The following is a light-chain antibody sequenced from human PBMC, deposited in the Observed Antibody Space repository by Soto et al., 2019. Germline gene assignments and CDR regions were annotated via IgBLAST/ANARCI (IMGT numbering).Light chain of an antibody. V-gene: IGKV1-5*03. Sequence: DIQMTQSPSTLSASVGDRVTITCRASQSISSWLAWYQQKPGKAPKLLIYKASSLESGVPSRFSGSGSGTEFTLTISSLQPDDFATYYCQLRWTFGQGTKVEIK. CDR1: QSISSW. J-gene: IGKJ1*01. CDR2: KAS. CDR3: QLRWT.